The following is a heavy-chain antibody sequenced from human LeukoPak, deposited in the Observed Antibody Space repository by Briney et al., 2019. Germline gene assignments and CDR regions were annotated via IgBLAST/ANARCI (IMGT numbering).Heavy chain of an antibody. CDR1: RFSFSAYG. D-gene: IGHD6-6*01. CDR3: VKDAFSSSYD. Sequence: PGGSLRLSCSASRFSFSAYGMHWVRQAPGKGLEWVAFIHYDGSSEYYAESVRGRFTISRDNSKYTLYLEMNSLRPDDSAVYYCVKDAFSSSYDWGQGTLVTVSS. V-gene: IGHV3-30*02. CDR2: IHYDGSSE. J-gene: IGHJ4*02.